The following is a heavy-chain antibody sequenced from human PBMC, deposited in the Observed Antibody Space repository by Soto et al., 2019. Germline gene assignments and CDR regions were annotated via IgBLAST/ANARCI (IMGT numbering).Heavy chain of an antibody. D-gene: IGHD3-22*01. V-gene: IGHV3-11*01. CDR3: ARDASSGYHRQRGTFDI. CDR1: GFTFSDYY. J-gene: IGHJ3*02. CDR2: ISSSGSTI. Sequence: QVQLVESGGGLVKPGGSLRLSCAASGFTFSDYYMSWIRQAPGKGLEWGSYISSSGSTIYYADSVKGRFTISRDNAKNSLYLQMNSLRAEDTAVYYCARDASSGYHRQRGTFDIWGQGTMVTVSS.